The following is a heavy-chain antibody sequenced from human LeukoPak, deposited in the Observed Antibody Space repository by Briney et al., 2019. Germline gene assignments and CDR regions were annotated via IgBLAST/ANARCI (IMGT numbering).Heavy chain of an antibody. CDR2: FNPSDRST. J-gene: IGHJ4*02. V-gene: IGHV1-46*01. Sequence: ASVKVSCTASVYTLTIYYMDCVRQAPGQGLEWMGIFNPSDRSTHFAQKFQGRLTMTRDTSTSTVYMELSSLRSEDTAVYYCAKGSLAPVADRGSYDYGGQGTLVTVSS. CDR1: VYTLTIYY. D-gene: IGHD6-19*01. CDR3: AKGSLAPVADRGSYDY.